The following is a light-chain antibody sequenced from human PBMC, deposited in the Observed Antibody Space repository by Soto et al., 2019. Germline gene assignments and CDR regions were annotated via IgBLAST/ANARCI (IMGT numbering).Light chain of an antibody. CDR2: AAS. Sequence: IQLTQSPSSLSASVGDRVTITCRATQGISSYLAWYQQEPGKAPKLLISAASTLRSGVPSRFSGSGSGTDFTLTISSLQPEEFATYYCQQLNDYPITFGQGTRLEIK. V-gene: IGKV1-9*01. CDR3: QQLNDYPIT. CDR1: QGISSY. J-gene: IGKJ5*01.